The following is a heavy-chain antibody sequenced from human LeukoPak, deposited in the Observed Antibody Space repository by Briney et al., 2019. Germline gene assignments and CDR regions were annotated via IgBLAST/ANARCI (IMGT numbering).Heavy chain of an antibody. Sequence: GGSLRLSCAASGFIFSRYSMSWVRQAPGKGLEWVSAISGSGSGTYYAGSVKGRFTISRDNSKDTLDLQMNSLRAEDTAVYYCAKDPFSSDWYGSFDYWGQGTLVTLSS. CDR3: AKDPFSSDWYGSFDY. CDR2: ISGSGSGT. D-gene: IGHD6-13*01. CDR1: GFIFSRYS. J-gene: IGHJ4*02. V-gene: IGHV3-23*01.